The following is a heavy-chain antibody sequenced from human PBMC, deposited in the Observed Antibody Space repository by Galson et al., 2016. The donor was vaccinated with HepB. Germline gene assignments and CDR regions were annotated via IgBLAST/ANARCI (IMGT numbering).Heavy chain of an antibody. V-gene: IGHV3-30*18. CDR3: AKDSRFYSRGWGHFDY. CDR2: KSFDESKT. CDR1: GFSFSNYA. J-gene: IGHJ4*02. D-gene: IGHD6-19*01. Sequence: SLRLSCAASGFSFSNYAMHWVRQAPGKGLEWVAFKSFDESKTYYADSVKGRFTISRDNSKNTVHLQMNSLRAEDTAVYYCAKDSRFYSRGWGHFDYWDQGTLVTVSS.